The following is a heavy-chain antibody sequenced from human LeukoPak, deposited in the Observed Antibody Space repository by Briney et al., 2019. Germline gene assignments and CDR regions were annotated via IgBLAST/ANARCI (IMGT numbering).Heavy chain of an antibody. Sequence: AASVKVSCKASGYTFTNYHINWVRQASGQGREWMTWINPDTGDKGYARKFQDRVTITTDTSISTAYMELSSLSSEDTAVYFCARTTSMTASGYDYWGQGTLVTVSS. CDR3: ARTTSMTASGYDY. CDR2: INPDTGDK. J-gene: IGHJ4*02. D-gene: IGHD2-21*02. CDR1: GYTFTNYH. V-gene: IGHV1-8*03.